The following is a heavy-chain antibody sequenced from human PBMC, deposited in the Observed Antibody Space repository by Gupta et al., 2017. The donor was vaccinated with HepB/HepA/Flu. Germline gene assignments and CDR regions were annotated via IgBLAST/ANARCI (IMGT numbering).Heavy chain of an antibody. V-gene: IGHV4-34*01. J-gene: IGHJ4*02. D-gene: IGHD1-26*01. Sequence: QVHLQQWGAGLFKPSETLSLTCDVYGGSFSGYFWSWIRQPPGKGLEWIGEINHSGYTDYNPSLKSRITISVDTSKNHFSLRLRSVNAADTAVYYCARGGGVGSRTFDYWGQGTLVTVS. CDR1: GGSFSGYF. CDR3: ARGGGVGSRTFDY. CDR2: INHSGYT.